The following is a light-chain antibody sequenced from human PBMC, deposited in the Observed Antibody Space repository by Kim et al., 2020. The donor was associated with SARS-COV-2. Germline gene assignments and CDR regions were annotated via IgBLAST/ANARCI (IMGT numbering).Light chain of an antibody. J-gene: IGLJ2*01. V-gene: IGLV6-57*01. Sequence: NFMLTQPHSVSESPGKTVTISCTRSSGSIASNYAQWYQQRPGSSPTTVIYEDNQRPSGVPDRFSGSIDSSSNSASLTISGLKTEDEADYYCQSYDSSNHGVFGGGTQLTVL. CDR1: SGSIASNY. CDR2: EDN. CDR3: QSYDSSNHGV.